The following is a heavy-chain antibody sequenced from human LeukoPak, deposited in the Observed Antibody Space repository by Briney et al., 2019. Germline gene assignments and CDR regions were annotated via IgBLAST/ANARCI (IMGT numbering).Heavy chain of an antibody. CDR2: ISWNSGSI. V-gene: IGHV3-9*01. CDR3: AREESSSWYSIPPFYYYYGMDV. J-gene: IGHJ6*02. CDR1: GFTFDDYA. D-gene: IGHD6-13*01. Sequence: GGSLRLSCAASGFTFDDYAMHWVRQAPGQGLEWVSGISWNSGSIGYADSVKGRFTISRDNSKNTLYLQMNSLRAEDTAVYYCAREESSSWYSIPPFYYYYGMDVWGQGTTVTVSS.